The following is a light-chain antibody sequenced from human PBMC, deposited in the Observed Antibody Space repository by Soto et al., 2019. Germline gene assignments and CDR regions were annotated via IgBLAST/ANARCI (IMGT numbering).Light chain of an antibody. Sequence: DIVMTQSPDSLTVSLGERATINCKSSQSVLYSSNNKNYLAWYQQKPGQPRKVLIYWASTRESGVPDRFSASGSEKDFPLTISSLQAVDVAVYYCQQNYTPPRTFGQGTKVEIK. V-gene: IGKV4-1*01. CDR2: WAS. CDR1: QSVLYSSNNKNY. J-gene: IGKJ1*01. CDR3: QQNYTPPRT.